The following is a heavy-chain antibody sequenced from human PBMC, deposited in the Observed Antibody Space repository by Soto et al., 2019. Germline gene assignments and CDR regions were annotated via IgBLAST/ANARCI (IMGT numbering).Heavy chain of an antibody. CDR1: GGSFSGYY. D-gene: IGHD4-4*01. CDR3: ARYRVVTTVIGVYYYGMDV. CDR2: INHSGST. Sequence: LSLTCAVYGGSFSGYYWSWIRQPPGKGLEWIGEINHSGSTNYNPSLKSRVTISVDTSKNQFSLKLSSVTAADTAVYYCARYRVVTTVIGVYYYGMDVWGQGTTVTVSS. V-gene: IGHV4-34*01. J-gene: IGHJ6*02.